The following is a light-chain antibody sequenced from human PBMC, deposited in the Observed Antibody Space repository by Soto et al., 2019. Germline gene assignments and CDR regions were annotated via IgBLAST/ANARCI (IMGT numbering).Light chain of an antibody. V-gene: IGKV1-17*01. CDR2: ATS. Sequence: DIQMTQSPSSLSASVGDRVTITCRASQAIRNSLGWYQQKPGKAPKRLIYATSSLEGGVPPRFSGSGSATEFTLTINSLQPEDFANYYCIQHDFYPRTFGGGTKVEI. CDR3: IQHDFYPRT. CDR1: QAIRNS. J-gene: IGKJ4*01.